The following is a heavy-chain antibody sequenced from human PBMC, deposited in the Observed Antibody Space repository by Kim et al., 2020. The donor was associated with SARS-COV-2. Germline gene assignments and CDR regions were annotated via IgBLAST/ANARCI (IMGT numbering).Heavy chain of an antibody. V-gene: IGHV3-23*05. CDR2: IDKNGRNI. CDR1: GFTFSDYA. J-gene: IGHJ4*01. CDR3: AKKGRDTSSWYYFDY. Sequence: GGSLRLSCAASGFTFSDYAMTWVRQVPGEGLDWVSSIDKNGRNIYYTDSAKGRFTISRDNSKHTLYLQMISLRAQDTAVYYCAKKGRDTSSWYYFDYWG. D-gene: IGHD6-13*01.